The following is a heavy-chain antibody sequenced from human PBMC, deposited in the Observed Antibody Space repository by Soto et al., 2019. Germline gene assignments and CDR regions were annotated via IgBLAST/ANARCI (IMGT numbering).Heavy chain of an antibody. CDR1: GGSISSGGYY. V-gene: IGHV4-31*03. CDR2: IYYTGRA. D-gene: IGHD3-10*01. CDR3: AVSPSSINFDY. Sequence: SETLSLTCSVSGGSISSGGYYCSWIRQHPGKGLEWIGYIYYTGRAYYNPSLQSRVTISVGTSKNQFSLNLNSVTAADTAVYYCAVSPSSINFDYWGQGTLVTVSS. J-gene: IGHJ4*02.